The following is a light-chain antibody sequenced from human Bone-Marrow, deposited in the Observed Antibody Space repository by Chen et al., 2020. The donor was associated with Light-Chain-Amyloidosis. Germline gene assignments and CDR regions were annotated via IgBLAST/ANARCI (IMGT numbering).Light chain of an antibody. CDR2: EVT. CDR3: SSYTITNTLV. J-gene: IGLJ1*01. V-gene: IGLV2-14*01. Sequence: QSALTQPASVSGSPVQSITIPCTGTSSDVGGDNHVSWYQQHPDKAPKLMISEVTNRPSWVPDRFSGSKSDNTASLTISGLQTEEEADYFCSSYTITNTLVFGSGTRVTVL. CDR1: SSDVGGDNH.